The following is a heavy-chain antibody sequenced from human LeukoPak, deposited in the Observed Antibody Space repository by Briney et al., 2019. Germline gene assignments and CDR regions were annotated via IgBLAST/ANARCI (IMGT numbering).Heavy chain of an antibody. D-gene: IGHD6-19*01. V-gene: IGHV3-30*07. J-gene: IGHJ1*01. CDR3: AKGGGAVAGTTRAEYFQH. Sequence: ASNKYSADSVKGRFTISRDNSKNTLYLQMNSLRAEDTAVYYCAKGGGAVAGTTRAEYFQHWGQGTLVTVSS. CDR2: ASNK.